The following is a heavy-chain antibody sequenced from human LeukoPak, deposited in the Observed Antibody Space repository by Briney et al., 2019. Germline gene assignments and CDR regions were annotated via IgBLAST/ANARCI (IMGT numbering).Heavy chain of an antibody. CDR3: AREAGRDDYYYYGMDV. CDR1: GYTFTSYD. J-gene: IGHJ6*02. Sequence: ASVKVSCKASGYTFTSYDINWVRQATGQGLEWMGWMNPNSGNTGYAQKFQGRVTMTRNTSISTAYMELSSLRSEDTAVYYCAREAGRDDYYYYGMDVWGQGTTVTVSS. CDR2: MNPNSGNT. V-gene: IGHV1-8*01. D-gene: IGHD6-19*01.